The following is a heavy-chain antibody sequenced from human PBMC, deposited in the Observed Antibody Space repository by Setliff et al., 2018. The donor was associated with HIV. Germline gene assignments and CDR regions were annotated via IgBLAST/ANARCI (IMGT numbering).Heavy chain of an antibody. Sequence: GESLRLSCLGSGFTFSTYSMNWVRQAPEKGLEWVSSIDSSGTYIYYADSMKGRFTISRDNAKNSLFLQMSSLRAEDTAVYYCARDPHPSGSSKPAFDCWGQGTLVTVSS. CDR1: GFTFSTYS. V-gene: IGHV3-21*01. CDR3: ARDPHPSGSSKPAFDC. CDR2: IDSSGTYI. J-gene: IGHJ4*02. D-gene: IGHD1-26*01.